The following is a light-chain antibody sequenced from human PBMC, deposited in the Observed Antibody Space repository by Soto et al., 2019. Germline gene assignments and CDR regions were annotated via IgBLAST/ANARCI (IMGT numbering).Light chain of an antibody. V-gene: IGKV3-11*01. CDR1: QSVTTY. CDR2: DAS. CDR3: QQRDSWPLT. Sequence: EIVLTQSPATLSLSPGGVATLSCRASQSVTTYLAWYQHKPGQAPRLLIYDASNRATGIPARFTGSGSGTDFTLTIRSLEPEDFAIYYCQQRDSWPLTFGGGTKVDIK. J-gene: IGKJ4*01.